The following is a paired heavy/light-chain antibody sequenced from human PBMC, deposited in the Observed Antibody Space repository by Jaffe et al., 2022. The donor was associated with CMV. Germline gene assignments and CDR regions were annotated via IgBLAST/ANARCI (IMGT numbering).Light chain of an antibody. J-gene: IGKJ1*01. CDR3: QQDYDLPWT. Sequence: DIVMTQSPATLSLSPGERATLSCRASQSVSSNYLSWYQQRPGQAPRLLIYGGSTRATGIPARFSGSGSGTDFTLTISSLQPEDFAVYYCQQDYDLPWTFGQGTKVEIK. V-gene: IGKV3D-7*01. CDR2: GGS. CDR1: QSVSSNY.
Heavy chain of an antibody. J-gene: IGHJ4*02. CDR2: INYSGST. V-gene: IGHV4-31*03. D-gene: IGHD6-25*01. CDR1: GGSIRSGGYY. Sequence: QVQLQESGPGLVKPSQTLSLTCTVSGGSIRSGGYYWSWIRQHPGKGLEWIGYINYSGSTYYNPSLKSRVTMSVDTSKSQFSLKLISVTAADTAVYYCASAALAFDYWGQGTLVTVSS. CDR3: ASAALAFDY.